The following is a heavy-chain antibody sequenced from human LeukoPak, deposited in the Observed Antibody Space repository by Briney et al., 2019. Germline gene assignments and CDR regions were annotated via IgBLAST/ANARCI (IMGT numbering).Heavy chain of an antibody. Sequence: ASVKVSCKASGYTFTGYYMHWVRQAPGQGLEWMGWINPNSGGTNYAQKFQGRVTMTRDTSISTAYMELSRLRSDDTAVYYYARDGTYYYDSSGYYPFDYWGQGTLVTVSS. D-gene: IGHD3-22*01. CDR2: INPNSGGT. CDR1: GYTFTGYY. J-gene: IGHJ4*02. CDR3: ARDGTYYYDSSGYYPFDY. V-gene: IGHV1-2*02.